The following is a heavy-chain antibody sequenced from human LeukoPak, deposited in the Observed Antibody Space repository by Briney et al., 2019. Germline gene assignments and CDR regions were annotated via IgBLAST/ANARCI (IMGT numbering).Heavy chain of an antibody. Sequence: PSETLSLTCTVSGGSISSSSYYWGWIRQPPGKGLEWIGSIYYSGITYYNPALKSRVTISVDTSKNQFSLKLSSVTAADTAVYYCARPSGYYHHYFDYWGQGTLVTVSS. CDR3: ARPSGYYHHYFDY. CDR1: GGSISSSSYY. D-gene: IGHD3-22*01. V-gene: IGHV4-39*01. CDR2: IYYSGIT. J-gene: IGHJ4*02.